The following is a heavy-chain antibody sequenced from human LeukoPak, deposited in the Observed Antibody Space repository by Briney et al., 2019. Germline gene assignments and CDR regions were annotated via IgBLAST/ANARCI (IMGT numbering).Heavy chain of an antibody. CDR2: MNPNSGNT. Sequence: GASVKVSCKASGYTFTSYDINWVRQATGQGLEWMGWMNPNSGNTGYAQKFQGRVTITRNTSISTAYMELSSLRSEDTAVYYCARVGGWVYYYYMDVWGKGTTVTVSS. CDR3: ARVGGWVYYYYMDV. CDR1: GYTFTSYD. J-gene: IGHJ6*03. V-gene: IGHV1-8*03. D-gene: IGHD6-19*01.